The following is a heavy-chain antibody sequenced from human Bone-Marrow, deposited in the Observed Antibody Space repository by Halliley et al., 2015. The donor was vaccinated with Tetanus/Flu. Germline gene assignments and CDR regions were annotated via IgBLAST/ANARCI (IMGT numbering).Heavy chain of an antibody. J-gene: IGHJ5*02. Sequence: INQGGITNYNPSHKSRVPISVDPSKNQFSLKMSSVSAADTALYYCAREEGLLVSLVQAGWLDLWGQGNLVTVSA. CDR2: INQGGIT. V-gene: IGHV4-34*01. CDR3: AREEGLLVSLVQAGWLDL. D-gene: IGHD2-8*02.